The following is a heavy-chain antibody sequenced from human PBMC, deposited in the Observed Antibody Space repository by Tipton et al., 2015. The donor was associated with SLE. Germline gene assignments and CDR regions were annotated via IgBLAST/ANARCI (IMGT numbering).Heavy chain of an antibody. Sequence: TLSLTCNVSGGSINSGGLFLGRVRPHPGKGLEWIGYIYYSGRTYYNPSLASRLSISVETSKNQFAMKLSSVTAADTAVYYCARRGYDLGGFYHYAMDVWGQGTTVTVSS. D-gene: IGHD5-12*01. CDR3: ARRGYDLGGFYHYAMDV. CDR2: IYYSGRT. J-gene: IGHJ6*02. CDR1: GGSINSGGLF. V-gene: IGHV4-31*03.